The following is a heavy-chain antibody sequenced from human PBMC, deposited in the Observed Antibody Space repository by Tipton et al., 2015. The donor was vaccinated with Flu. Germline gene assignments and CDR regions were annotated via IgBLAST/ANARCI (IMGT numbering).Heavy chain of an antibody. V-gene: IGHV1-8*01. CDR2: MNPYSGNT. D-gene: IGHD2/OR15-2a*01. CDR3: ASGCVVLLQYKVRHDWFET. Sequence: QLVQSGAEVKKPGASVKVSCKASGYTFTSYAINWVRQATGQGLEWMGWMNPYSGNTGSAQKFQGRVTMTRNTAIGTAYRALSSLRSEDTAVYYCASGCVVLLQYKVRHDWFETWGQGTLVTVSS. CDR1: GYTFTSYA. J-gene: IGHJ5*02.